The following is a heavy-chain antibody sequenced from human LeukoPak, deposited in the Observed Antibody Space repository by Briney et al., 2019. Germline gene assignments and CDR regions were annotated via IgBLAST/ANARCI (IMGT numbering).Heavy chain of an antibody. V-gene: IGHV1-2*02. D-gene: IGHD3-10*01. CDR1: GYTFTDYY. Sequence: GASVKVSCKASGYTFTDYYLHWVRQAPGQGLEWMGWINPNSGGTNYAQKFQGRVTMTRDTSITTAYMELSRLRSDDTAVYYCARDRREVSYYGSGTFKFGENYFDYWGQGTLLTVSS. CDR2: INPNSGGT. CDR3: ARDRREVSYYGSGTFKFGENYFDY. J-gene: IGHJ4*02.